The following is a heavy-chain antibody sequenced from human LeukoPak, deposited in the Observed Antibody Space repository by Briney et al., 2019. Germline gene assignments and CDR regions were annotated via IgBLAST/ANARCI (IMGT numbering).Heavy chain of an antibody. V-gene: IGHV4-4*02. J-gene: IGHJ4*02. Sequence: SGTLSLTCVVSGGSITSNNWWNWVRQPPGKGLEWIGEIHHTGNTNYSPSLRSRVTILVDKSKNQFSLKLYSVTAADTAVYYCARDLDSYYGSGSYYNYFAYWGQGTLVTVSS. CDR2: IHHTGNT. CDR3: ARDLDSYYGSGSYYNYFAY. CDR1: GGSITSNNW. D-gene: IGHD3-10*01.